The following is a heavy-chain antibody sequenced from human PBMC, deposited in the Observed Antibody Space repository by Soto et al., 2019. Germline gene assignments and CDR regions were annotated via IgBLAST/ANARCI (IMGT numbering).Heavy chain of an antibody. J-gene: IGHJ6*02. Sequence: QVQLVQSGAEVKTPGSSVKVSCKASGGTLSDYAISWVRQAPGQGLEWMGGIMPTVDSANYAQNFQGRLTIAADESTSTDTLELSSLRYNDTAVYYCAVAAVREIMAQESSGMAVWGQGTTVIVSS. CDR3: AVAAVREIMAQESSGMAV. CDR2: IMPTVDSA. V-gene: IGHV1-69*01. D-gene: IGHD3-10*01. CDR1: GGTLSDYA.